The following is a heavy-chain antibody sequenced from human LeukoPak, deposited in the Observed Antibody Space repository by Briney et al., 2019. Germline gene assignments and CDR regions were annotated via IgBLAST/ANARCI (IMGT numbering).Heavy chain of an antibody. CDR3: ARLPRTPYSGYDYRRPRKYYFDY. J-gene: IGHJ4*02. Sequence: PSETLSLTCAVYGGSFSGYYWSWIRQPPGKGLEWIGEINHSGSTNYNPSLKSRVTISVDTSKNQFSLKLSSVTAADTAVYYCARLPRTPYSGYDYRRPRKYYFDYWGQGTLVTVSS. CDR1: GGSFSGYY. D-gene: IGHD5-12*01. V-gene: IGHV4-34*01. CDR2: INHSGST.